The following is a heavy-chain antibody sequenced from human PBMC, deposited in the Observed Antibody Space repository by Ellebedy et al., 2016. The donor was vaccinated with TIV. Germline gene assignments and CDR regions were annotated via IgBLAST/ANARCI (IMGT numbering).Heavy chain of an antibody. Sequence: ASVKVSXXASGYIFTGYYMHWVRQAPGQGLEWMGWINPNSGGTNYAQKFQGRVTMTRDTSISTAYMELSRLRSDDTAVYYCAAVEMATITADYWGQGTLVTVSS. CDR2: INPNSGGT. D-gene: IGHD5-24*01. CDR3: AAVEMATITADY. V-gene: IGHV1-2*02. J-gene: IGHJ4*02. CDR1: GYIFTGYY.